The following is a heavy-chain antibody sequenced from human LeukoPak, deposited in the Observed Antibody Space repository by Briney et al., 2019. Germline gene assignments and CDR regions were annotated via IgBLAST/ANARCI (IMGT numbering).Heavy chain of an antibody. CDR2: INPSGGST. Sequence: GASVKVSCKASGYTFTSYYMHWVRQAPGQGLEWMGIINPSGGSTSYAQKFQGRVTMTRDTSTSTVYMELSSLRSEDTAVYYCARDASGGSGSYFRVWFDPWGQGTLVTVSS. V-gene: IGHV1-46*01. D-gene: IGHD3-10*01. CDR3: ARDASGGSGSYFRVWFDP. J-gene: IGHJ5*02. CDR1: GYTFTSYY.